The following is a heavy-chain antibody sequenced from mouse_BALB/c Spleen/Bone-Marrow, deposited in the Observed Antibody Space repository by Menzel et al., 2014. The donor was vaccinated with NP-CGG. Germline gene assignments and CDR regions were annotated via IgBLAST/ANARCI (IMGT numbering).Heavy chain of an antibody. D-gene: IGHD1-1*01. Sequence: EVQLQQSGPEVVKPGASVKISCKTSGYTFTEYTMHWVKQSHGKSLEWIGYIDPYNGGTSYNQKFKGKATLTVDKSSSTAYMHLNSLTSEDSAVYYCARENYGSSPAYWGQGTLVTVSA. V-gene: IGHV1S135*01. CDR1: GYTFTEYT. CDR3: ARENYGSSPAY. J-gene: IGHJ3*01. CDR2: IDPYNGGT.